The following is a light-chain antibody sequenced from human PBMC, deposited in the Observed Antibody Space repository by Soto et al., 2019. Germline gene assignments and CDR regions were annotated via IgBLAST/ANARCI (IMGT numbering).Light chain of an antibody. CDR1: HSVSSK. V-gene: IGKV3-20*01. CDR3: QQYGSSPLP. CDR2: GAS. J-gene: IGKJ5*01. Sequence: EIGLTVAPGSVAWSTGERASLSCRASHSVSSKVAWYQQKPGQAPKLLIFGASSRATGIPDRFSGSGSGTDFTLTISRLEPEDFALYYCQQYGSSPLPFAQRRRL.